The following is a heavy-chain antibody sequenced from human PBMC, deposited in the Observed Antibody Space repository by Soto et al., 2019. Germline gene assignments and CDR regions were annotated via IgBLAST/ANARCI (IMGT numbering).Heavy chain of an antibody. Sequence: EVQLVESGGGLVQPGGSLRLSCVASGFTFSSYWMHWVRQAPGKRLVWVSSISNDGSSIYADPVKGRFTISRDNAKNTLYLQMNSLRAEDTAVYYCARLPNKSPQNWGQGTLVIVSP. CDR1: GFTFSSYW. CDR3: ARLPNKSPQN. CDR2: ISNDGSS. J-gene: IGHJ1*01. V-gene: IGHV3-74*01.